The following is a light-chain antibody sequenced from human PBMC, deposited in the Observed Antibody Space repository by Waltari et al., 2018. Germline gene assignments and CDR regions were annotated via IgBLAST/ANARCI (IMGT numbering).Light chain of an antibody. CDR3: CSYAGSHVV. CDR2: DGS. Sequence: QSALTQPASVSGSPGQSITISCTGTSSDAGSYHLVSWYQQHPGKAPKPMIYDGSKRPSGVSNRFSGSKAGNTASLTISGLQAEDEADYYCCSYAGSHVVFGGGTKLTVL. V-gene: IGLV2-23*01. J-gene: IGLJ2*01. CDR1: SSDAGSYHL.